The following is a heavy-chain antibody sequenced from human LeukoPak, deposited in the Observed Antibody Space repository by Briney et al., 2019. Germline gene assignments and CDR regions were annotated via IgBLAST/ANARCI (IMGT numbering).Heavy chain of an antibody. CDR2: TIPIFGIA. CDR3: AREVYGDHGFDY. J-gene: IGHJ4*02. V-gene: IGHV1-69*04. D-gene: IGHD4-17*01. Sequence: SVKVSCKASGGTFSSYAISWVRQAPGQGLEWMGRTIPIFGIANYAQKFQGRVTITADKSTSTAYMELSSLRSEDTAVYYCAREVYGDHGFDYWGQGTLVTVSS. CDR1: GGTFSSYA.